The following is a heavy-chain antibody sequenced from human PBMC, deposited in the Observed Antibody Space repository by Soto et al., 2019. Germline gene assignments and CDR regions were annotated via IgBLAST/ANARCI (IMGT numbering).Heavy chain of an antibody. Sequence: GGFLRLSCAASGFTFDDYAMHWVRQAPGKGLEWVSGISWNSGSIGYADSVKGRFTISRDNAKNSLYLQMNSLRAEDTALYYCAKDISTTVTITDAFDIWGQGTMVTVSS. J-gene: IGHJ3*02. CDR3: AKDISTTVTITDAFDI. CDR1: GFTFDDYA. CDR2: ISWNSGSI. D-gene: IGHD4-17*01. V-gene: IGHV3-9*01.